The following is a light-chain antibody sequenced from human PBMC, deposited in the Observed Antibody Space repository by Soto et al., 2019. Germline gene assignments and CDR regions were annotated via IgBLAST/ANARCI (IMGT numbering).Light chain of an antibody. V-gene: IGKV3-11*01. J-gene: IGKJ4*01. CDR2: YAS. CDR1: QSVSNF. Sequence: EIVLTQSPVTLSLSPGERATLSCRASQSVSNFLAWYQQKPGQAPRLLIYYASNMATGIPARFSVSGSGTGLTHTISSREPHDFAVSYCQHRDSWRPGLTFGGGTKVEIK. CDR3: QHRDSWRPGLT.